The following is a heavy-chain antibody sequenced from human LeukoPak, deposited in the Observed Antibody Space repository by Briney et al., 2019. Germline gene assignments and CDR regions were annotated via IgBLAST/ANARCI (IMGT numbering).Heavy chain of an antibody. CDR1: GFTFSSYA. V-gene: IGHV3-23*01. CDR3: AKDYLDISGYYNYDAFHI. CDR2: ISVGGGST. D-gene: IGHD3-22*01. J-gene: IGHJ3*02. Sequence: QTGGSLRLSCAASGFTFSSYAMSWVRQTPGKGLEWVSAISVGGGSTYYADSVRGRFTISRDNSKNTLYLQMDSLRAEDTAVYYCAKDYLDISGYYNYDAFHIWGQGTMVTVSS.